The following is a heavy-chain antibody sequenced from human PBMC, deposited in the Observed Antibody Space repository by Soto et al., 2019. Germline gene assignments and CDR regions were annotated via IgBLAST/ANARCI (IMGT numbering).Heavy chain of an antibody. V-gene: IGHV1-18*01. Sequence: QVHPVQSGVEVKKPGASVKVSCKASGYNFINYGITWVRQAPGQGLEWMGWIRVHNGNTNYAQNLQGRVTMTTDTSTSTAYMELRSLRSDDTAVYYCVRDLDGSGSYYTGYWGPGTLVTVSS. CDR3: VRDLDGSGSYYTGY. CDR1: GYNFINYG. D-gene: IGHD3-10*01. CDR2: IRVHNGNT. J-gene: IGHJ4*02.